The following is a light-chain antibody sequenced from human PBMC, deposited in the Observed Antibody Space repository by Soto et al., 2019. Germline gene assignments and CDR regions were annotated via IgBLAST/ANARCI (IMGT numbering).Light chain of an antibody. CDR3: CSYAGSSTSVV. CDR1: SSDVGSYNL. Sequence: VLTQPASVSGSPGQSITISCTGTSSDVGSYNLVSWYQQHPGKAPKLMIYEVSKRPSGVSNRFSGSKSGNTASLTISGLQAEDEADYYCCSYAGSSTSVVFGGVTQLTVL. V-gene: IGLV2-23*02. J-gene: IGLJ2*01. CDR2: EVS.